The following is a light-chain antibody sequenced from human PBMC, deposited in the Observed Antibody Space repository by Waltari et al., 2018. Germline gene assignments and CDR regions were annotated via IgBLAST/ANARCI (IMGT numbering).Light chain of an antibody. V-gene: IGKV1-NL1*01. CDR2: AAS. CDR1: QGISNS. Sequence: DIQMTQSPSSLSASVGDRVTITCRAGQGISNSLAWYQQKPGKAPKLLIYAASRLQSGVTSRFSGRGSGTDYTLTISSLQPEDFATYYCQQYYDTPQVTFGPGTKVDIK. CDR3: QQYYDTPQVT. J-gene: IGKJ3*01.